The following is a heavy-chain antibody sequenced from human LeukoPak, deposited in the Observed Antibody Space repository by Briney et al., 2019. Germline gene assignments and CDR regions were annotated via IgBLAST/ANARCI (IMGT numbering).Heavy chain of an antibody. D-gene: IGHD7-27*01. CDR3: ASLTNWGFCYAFDI. CDR1: GYSISSGYY. J-gene: IGHJ3*02. V-gene: IGHV4-38-2*01. CDR2: IYHSGST. Sequence: SETLSLTCAVSGYSISSGYYWGWIRPPPGKGLEGIGSIYHSGSTYYNPSLKSRVTISVDTSKNQFSLKLSSVTAADTAVYYCASLTNWGFCYAFDIWGQGTMVTVSS.